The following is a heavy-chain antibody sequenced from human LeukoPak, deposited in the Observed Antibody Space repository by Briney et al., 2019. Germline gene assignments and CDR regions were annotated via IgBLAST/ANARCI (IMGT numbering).Heavy chain of an antibody. V-gene: IGHV4-38-2*02. J-gene: IGHJ4*02. CDR3: AREHDYGSGSQ. CDR2: VYHSGST. D-gene: IGHD3-10*01. Sequence: SETLSLTCSVSGYSISSGYYWGWIRQPPGKGLEWIGSVYHSGSTYYNPSLESRVTISIDTSKTQFSLKLSSVTAADTAVYYCAREHDYGSGSQWGQGTLVTVSS. CDR1: GYSISSGYY.